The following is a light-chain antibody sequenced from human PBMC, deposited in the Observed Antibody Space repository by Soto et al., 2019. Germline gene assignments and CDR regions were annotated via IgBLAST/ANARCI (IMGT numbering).Light chain of an antibody. Sequence: QSVLTQSPSASGTPGQRVTISCSGSSSNIGSNTVNWYQQLPGTAPKLLIYMSSYRPSGVPDRFSGSMSGSSASLAISGLQSEDEASYYCAAWDDTLNGVVFGGGTKLTVL. CDR1: SSNIGSNT. J-gene: IGLJ2*01. CDR3: AAWDDTLNGVV. CDR2: MSS. V-gene: IGLV1-44*01.